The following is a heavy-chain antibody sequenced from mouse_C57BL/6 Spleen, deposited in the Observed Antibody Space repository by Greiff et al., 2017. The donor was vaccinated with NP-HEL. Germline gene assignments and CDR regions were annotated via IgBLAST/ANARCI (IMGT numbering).Heavy chain of an antibody. J-gene: IGHJ3*01. CDR2: INPNNGGT. CDR1: GYTFTDYN. D-gene: IGHD1-1*01. Sequence: EVQLQQSGPELVKPGASVKMSCKASGYTFTDYNMHWVKQSHGKSLEWIGYINPNNGGTSYNQKFKGKATLTVNKSSSTAYMELRSLTSEDSAVYYCASWFITTVGEGFAYWGQGTLVTVSA. V-gene: IGHV1-22*01. CDR3: ASWFITTVGEGFAY.